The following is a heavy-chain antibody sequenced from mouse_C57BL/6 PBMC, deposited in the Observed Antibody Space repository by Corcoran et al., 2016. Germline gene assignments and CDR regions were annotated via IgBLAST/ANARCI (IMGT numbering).Heavy chain of an antibody. J-gene: IGHJ3*01. Sequence: QVQLQQSGAELARPGASVKLSCKASGYTFTSYGISWVKQRTGQGLEWIGEIYPRSGNTYYNEKFKGKATLTADKSSSTAYMELRSLTSEDSAVYFVAREGIYFAYWGQGTLVTVSA. D-gene: IGHD2-1*01. CDR1: GYTFTSYG. CDR3: AREGIYFAY. CDR2: IYPRSGNT. V-gene: IGHV1-81*01.